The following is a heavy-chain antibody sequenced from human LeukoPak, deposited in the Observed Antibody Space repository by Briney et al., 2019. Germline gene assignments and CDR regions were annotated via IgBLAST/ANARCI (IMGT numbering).Heavy chain of an antibody. CDR3: ARIDCTGGSCRQYYYYGMDV. D-gene: IGHD2-15*01. J-gene: IGHJ6*02. Sequence: HPGGSLRLSCAASGFTFNTYGMNWVRQAPGKGLEWVGVIWYDGSIKYYADSVKGRFTISRGNSKNMMYLQMNSLRAEDTAVYHCARIDCTGGSCRQYYYYGMDVWGQGTTVTVSS. CDR2: IWYDGSIK. V-gene: IGHV3-33*01. CDR1: GFTFNTYG.